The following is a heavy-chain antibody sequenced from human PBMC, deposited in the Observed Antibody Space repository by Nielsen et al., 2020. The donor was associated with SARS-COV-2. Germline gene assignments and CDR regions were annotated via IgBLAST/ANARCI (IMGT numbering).Heavy chain of an antibody. CDR1: GFTFDNYA. Sequence: GESLKISCAASGFTFDNYAMSWVRQAPGKGLEWVSGISGSGGSEYYPDSVKGRFTISRDNSKNTLYLQMNSLRAEDTAVYYCAKEAPEGVYGDYVEYWGQGTPVTVSS. D-gene: IGHD4-17*01. CDR2: ISGSGGSE. V-gene: IGHV3-23*01. J-gene: IGHJ4*02. CDR3: AKEAPEGVYGDYVEY.